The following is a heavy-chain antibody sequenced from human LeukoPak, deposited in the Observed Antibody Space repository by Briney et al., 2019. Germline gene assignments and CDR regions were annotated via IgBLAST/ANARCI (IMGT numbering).Heavy chain of an antibody. D-gene: IGHD3-3*01. CDR3: AREAFTRSYYPLEWFPSGY. CDR2: INPNSGGT. Sequence: ASVKVSCKASGYTFTGYYMHWVGQAPGQGLEWMGWINPNSGGTNYAQKFQGRVTMARDTSISTAYMELSRLRSDDTAVYYCAREAFTRSYYPLEWFPSGYWGQGTLVTVSS. J-gene: IGHJ4*02. CDR1: GYTFTGYY. V-gene: IGHV1-2*02.